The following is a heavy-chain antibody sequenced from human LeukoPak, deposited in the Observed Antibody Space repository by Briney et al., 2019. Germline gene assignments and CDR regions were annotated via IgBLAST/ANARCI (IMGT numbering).Heavy chain of an antibody. Sequence: GGSLRLSCAASGFTFSSYEMNWVRQAPGKGLEWVSYISSSGSTIYYADSVKGRFTISRDNAKNSLYLQTNSLRAEDTAVYYCARGRGRYCSGGSCYRYYYYYGMGVWGKGTTVTVSS. V-gene: IGHV3-48*03. J-gene: IGHJ6*04. CDR3: ARGRGRYCSGGSCYRYYYYYGMGV. CDR2: ISSSGSTI. CDR1: GFTFSSYE. D-gene: IGHD2-15*01.